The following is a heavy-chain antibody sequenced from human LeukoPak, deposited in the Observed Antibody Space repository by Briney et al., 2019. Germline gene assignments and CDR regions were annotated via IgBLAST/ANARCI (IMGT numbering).Heavy chain of an antibody. Sequence: SSETLSLTCTVSGGSISSGGYYWSWIRQHPGKGLEWIGYIYYSGSTYYNPSLKSRVTISVDTSKNQFSLKLSSVTAADTAVYYCARDRYGDYHYYYYGMDVWGQGTTVTVSS. CDR2: IYYSGST. J-gene: IGHJ6*02. CDR3: ARDRYGDYHYYYYGMDV. CDR1: GGSISSGGYY. V-gene: IGHV4-31*03. D-gene: IGHD4-17*01.